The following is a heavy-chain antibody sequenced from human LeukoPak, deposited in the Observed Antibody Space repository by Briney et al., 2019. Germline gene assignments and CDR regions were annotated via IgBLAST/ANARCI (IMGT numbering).Heavy chain of an antibody. CDR1: GFTFSSYG. D-gene: IGHD3-22*01. Sequence: PGGSLRLSCAASGFTFSSYGMHWVRQAPGKGLEWVAVISYDGSNKYYADSVKGRFTISRDNSKNTLYLQMNSLRAEDTAVYYCAKEAYGSSGYLGYFDYWGQGTLVTVSS. V-gene: IGHV3-30*18. CDR2: ISYDGSNK. CDR3: AKEAYGSSGYLGYFDY. J-gene: IGHJ4*02.